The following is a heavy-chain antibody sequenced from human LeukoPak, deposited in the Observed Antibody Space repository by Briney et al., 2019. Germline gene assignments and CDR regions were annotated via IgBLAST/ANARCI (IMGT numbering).Heavy chain of an antibody. Sequence: PSETLSLTCTVSGYSISSGYYWGWIRQPPGKGLEWIGSIYHSGSTYYNPSLKSRVTISVDTSKNQFSLKLSSVTAADTAVYYCARRGLDGSGSYFYYYYYMDVWGKGTTVTISS. D-gene: IGHD3-10*01. CDR1: GYSISSGYY. CDR2: IYHSGST. J-gene: IGHJ6*03. CDR3: ARRGLDGSGSYFYYYYYMDV. V-gene: IGHV4-38-2*02.